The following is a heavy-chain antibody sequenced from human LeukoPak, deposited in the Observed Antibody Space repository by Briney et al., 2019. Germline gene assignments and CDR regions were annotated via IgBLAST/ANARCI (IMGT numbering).Heavy chain of an antibody. CDR2: MNPNSGNT. CDR3: ARVDWDQLRAQVDY. V-gene: IGHV1-8*02. CDR1: GYTFTSYD. Sequence: ASVKVSCKASGYTFTSYDINWVRQATGQGLEWMGWMNPNSGNTGYAQKFQGRVTMTTDTSTSTAYLELRSLRSDDTAVYYCARVDWDQLRAQVDYWGQGTLVTVSS. D-gene: IGHD3-9*01. J-gene: IGHJ4*02.